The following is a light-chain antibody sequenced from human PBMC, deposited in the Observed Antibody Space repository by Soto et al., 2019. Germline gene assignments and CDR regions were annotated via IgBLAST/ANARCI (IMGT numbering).Light chain of an antibody. CDR2: GAS. V-gene: IGKV1-9*01. Sequence: PSFLSASVGDRVTITCRTSQGISSYLAWYQQKPGKAPMLLIYGASTLQSGVPSRFSGSVSGTEFTLTISSLQPEDFATYYCQQLKSYPQTFGGGTKVDIK. CDR1: QGISSY. CDR3: QQLKSYPQT. J-gene: IGKJ4*01.